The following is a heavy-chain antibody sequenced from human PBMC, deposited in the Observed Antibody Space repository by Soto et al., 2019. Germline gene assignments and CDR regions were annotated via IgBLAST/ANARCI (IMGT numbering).Heavy chain of an antibody. CDR3: AREEGIAVALHL. CDR1: GFTFSDYY. J-gene: IGHJ4*02. V-gene: IGHV3-11*06. D-gene: IGHD6-19*01. Sequence: WGSLRLAFAASGFTFSDYYMSWIRQAPGKGMEWVSYISSSSSYTNYADSVKGRFTISRDNDKNSLYLQMNSLRAEDTAVYYCAREEGIAVALHLWGQGALVTVS. CDR2: ISSSSSYT.